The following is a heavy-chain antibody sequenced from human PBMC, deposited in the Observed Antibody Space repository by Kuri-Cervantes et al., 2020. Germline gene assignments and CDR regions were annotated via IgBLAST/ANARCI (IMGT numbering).Heavy chain of an antibody. CDR3: ARRKAAAGKGVDY. D-gene: IGHD6-13*01. CDR2: INHSGST. V-gene: IGHV4-34*01. Sequence: SETLSLTCAVYGGSFSGYYWSWIRQPPGKGLEWIGEINHSGSTNYNPSLKSRVTISVDTSKNQFSLKLSSVTAADTAVYYCARRKAAAGKGVDYWGQGTLVSVS. J-gene: IGHJ4*02. CDR1: GGSFSGYY.